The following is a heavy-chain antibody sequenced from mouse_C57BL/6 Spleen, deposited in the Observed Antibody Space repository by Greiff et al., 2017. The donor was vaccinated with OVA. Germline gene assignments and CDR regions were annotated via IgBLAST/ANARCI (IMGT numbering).Heavy chain of an antibody. J-gene: IGHJ1*03. CDR3: ARGSRGGYYAGYFDV. Sequence: QVQLQQPGAELVKPGASVKMSCKASGYTFTSYWITWVKQRPGQGLEWIGDIYPGSGSTNYNEKFKSKATLTVDTSSSTAYMQLSSLTSEDSAVYYCARGSRGGYYAGYFDVWGTGTTVTVSS. CDR2: IYPGSGST. D-gene: IGHD2-3*01. V-gene: IGHV1-55*01. CDR1: GYTFTSYW.